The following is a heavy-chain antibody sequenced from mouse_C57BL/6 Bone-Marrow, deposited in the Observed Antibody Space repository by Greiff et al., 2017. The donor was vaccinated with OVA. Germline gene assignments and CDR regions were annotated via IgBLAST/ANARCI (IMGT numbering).Heavy chain of an antibody. CDR3: ARRGGSYEYDGWYCDV. CDR2: INSDGGST. V-gene: IGHV5-2*01. J-gene: IGHJ1*03. D-gene: IGHD2-4*01. Sequence: EVQLVESGGGLVQPGESLKLSCESNEYEFPSHDMSWVRKTPEKRLELVAAINSDGGSTYYPDTMEGRFIISRDNTKKTLYLQMSSLRSEDTALYYGARRGGSYEYDGWYCDVWGTGTTVTVSS. CDR1: EYEFPSHD.